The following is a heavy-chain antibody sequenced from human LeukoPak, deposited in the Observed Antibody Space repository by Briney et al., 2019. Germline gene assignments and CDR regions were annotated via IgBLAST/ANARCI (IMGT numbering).Heavy chain of an antibody. Sequence: GESLKISCKGSGYSFTSYWIGWVRQMPGKGLEWMGIIYPGDSDTRYSPSFQGQVTISADKSISTAYLQWSSLKASDAAMYYCARHPHDSSGYSAFDIDYWGQGTLVTVSS. CDR3: ARHPHDSSGYSAFDIDY. CDR1: GYSFTSYW. CDR2: IYPGDSDT. J-gene: IGHJ4*02. V-gene: IGHV5-51*01. D-gene: IGHD3-22*01.